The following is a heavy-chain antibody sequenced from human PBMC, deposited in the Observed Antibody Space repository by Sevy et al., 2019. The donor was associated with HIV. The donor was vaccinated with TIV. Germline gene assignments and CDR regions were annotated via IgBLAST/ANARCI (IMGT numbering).Heavy chain of an antibody. J-gene: IGHJ4*02. CDR2: ISYDGSNK. V-gene: IGHV3-30*04. Sequence: GGSLRLSCAASGFTFSSYAMHWVRQAPGKGLEWVAVISYDGSNKYYADSVKGRFTISRDNFKNTLYLQMNSLRAEDTAVYYCARGIRGGGYFDYWGQGTLVTVSS. CDR3: ARGIRGGGYFDY. D-gene: IGHD3-10*01. CDR1: GFTFSSYA.